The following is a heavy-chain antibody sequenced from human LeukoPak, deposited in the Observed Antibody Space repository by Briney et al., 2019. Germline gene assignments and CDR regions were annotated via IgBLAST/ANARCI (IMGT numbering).Heavy chain of an antibody. D-gene: IGHD1-26*01. CDR3: ARRDGRELPDDY. V-gene: IGHV4-59*08. CDR2: IYYSGST. Sequence: SETLSLTCTVSGGSISYYYWSWIRQPPGKGLEWIGYIYYSGSTNYNPSLKSRVTISVDTSKNQFSLKLSSVTAADTAVYYCARRDGRELPDDYWGQRTLVTVPS. CDR1: GGSISYYY. J-gene: IGHJ4*02.